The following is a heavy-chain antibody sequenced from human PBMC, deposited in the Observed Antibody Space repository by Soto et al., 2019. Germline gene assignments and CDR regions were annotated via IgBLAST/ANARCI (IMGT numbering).Heavy chain of an antibody. Sequence: GESLKISCMGSGYSFTSYWIGWVRQMPGKGLEWMGIIYPGDSDTRYSPSFQGQVTISADKSISTAYLQWSSLKASDTAMYYCARQMREPHFSDYYGSGESPIVDPWGQGTLVTVSS. CDR1: GYSFTSYW. CDR3: ARQMREPHFSDYYGSGESPIVDP. CDR2: IYPGDSDT. D-gene: IGHD3-10*01. J-gene: IGHJ5*02. V-gene: IGHV5-51*01.